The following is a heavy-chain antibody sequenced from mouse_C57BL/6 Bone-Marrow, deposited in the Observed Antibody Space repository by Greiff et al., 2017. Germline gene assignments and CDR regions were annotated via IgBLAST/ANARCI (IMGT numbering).Heavy chain of an antibody. D-gene: IGHD1-1*01. V-gene: IGHV14-3*01. J-gene: IGHJ2*01. CDR1: GFTFKNSY. Sequence: VQLQQSVAELVRPGASVKLSCTASGFTFKNSYMHWVKQRPEQGLEWIGRIDPANGNTKYAPKFQGKATITADTTSNTAYLQLSSLTSEDTAMYDSAREGDTTGPGDYWGQGTTLTVSS. CDR2: IDPANGNT. CDR3: AREGDTTGPGDY.